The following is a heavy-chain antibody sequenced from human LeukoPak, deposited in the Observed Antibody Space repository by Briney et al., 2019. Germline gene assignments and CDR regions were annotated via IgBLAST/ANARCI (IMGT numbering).Heavy chain of an antibody. V-gene: IGHV3-53*01. Sequence: GGSLSLCWAASGFTVSSNYMSWVRQAPGKGLAWVSVIYSRGSTYYADSVKGRFTISRDNSKNTLYLQMNSLRAEDTAVYYCARDRGSSGWYSDYWGQGTLVTVSS. J-gene: IGHJ4*02. CDR2: IYSRGST. D-gene: IGHD3-10*01. CDR3: ARDRGSSGWYSDY. CDR1: GFTVSSNY.